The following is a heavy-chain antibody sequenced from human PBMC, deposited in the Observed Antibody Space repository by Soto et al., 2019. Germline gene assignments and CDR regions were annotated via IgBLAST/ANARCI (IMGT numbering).Heavy chain of an antibody. CDR3: ARRGSGSYYDY. J-gene: IGHJ4*02. D-gene: IGHD1-26*01. V-gene: IGHV3-23*01. Sequence: EVQLLESGGGLVQPGGSLRLSCAASGFTFSSYAMRWVRQAPVKGLEWVAAISGSGGSTYYADSVKGRFTISRDNTKNTLYLQMNSLRAEDTAVDYGARRGSGSYYDYWGQGTLVTVSS. CDR1: GFTFSSYA. CDR2: ISGSGGST.